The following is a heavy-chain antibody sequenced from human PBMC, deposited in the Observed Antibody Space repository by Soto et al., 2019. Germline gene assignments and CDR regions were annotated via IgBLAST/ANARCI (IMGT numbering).Heavy chain of an antibody. D-gene: IGHD2-2*02. CDR3: ARDSPYCTTNRCYRAIDI. CDR1: GGSISSYY. CDR2: IYYSGNT. Sequence: PSETLSLTCTVSGGSISSYYWGWIRQPPGKGLEWIGYIYYSGNTRYNPSLESRVTISADTSKDQFSLTLTSVTAADTAVYYCARDSPYCTTNRCYRAIDIWGQGTMVTVS. J-gene: IGHJ3*02. V-gene: IGHV4-59*01.